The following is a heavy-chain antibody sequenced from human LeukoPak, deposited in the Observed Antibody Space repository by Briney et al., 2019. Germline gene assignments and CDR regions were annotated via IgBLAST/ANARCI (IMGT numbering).Heavy chain of an antibody. D-gene: IGHD5-18*01. CDR2: IYISGST. CDR3: ARDDVDTPTFDH. J-gene: IGHJ4*02. CDR1: GGSISSGDYY. Sequence: PSETLSLTCTVPGGSISSGDYYWSWIRQPAGKGPEWIGRIYISGSTDYNPSLKSRVTISTDTSKNQLSLKLRSVTAADTAVYYCARDDVDTPTFDHWGQGILVTVSS. V-gene: IGHV4-61*02.